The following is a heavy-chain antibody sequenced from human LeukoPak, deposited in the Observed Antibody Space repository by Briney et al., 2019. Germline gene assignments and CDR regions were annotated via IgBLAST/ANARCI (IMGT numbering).Heavy chain of an antibody. D-gene: IGHD5-24*01. V-gene: IGHV4-39*01. CDR3: ARGKGRDGYAPKMYYRYFDL. J-gene: IGHJ2*01. CDR2: IYYSGST. CDR1: GGSISSSSYY. Sequence: SETLSLTCTVSGGSISSSSYYWGWIRQPPGKGLEWIGSIYYSGSTYYNPSLKSRVTISVGTSKNQFSLKLSSVTAADTAVYYCARGKGRDGYAPKMYYRYFDLWGRGTLVTVSS.